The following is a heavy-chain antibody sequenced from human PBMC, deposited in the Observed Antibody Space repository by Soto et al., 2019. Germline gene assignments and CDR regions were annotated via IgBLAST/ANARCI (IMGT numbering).Heavy chain of an antibody. CDR3: ARDLRGYEDY. CDR1: GFTFRSYG. D-gene: IGHD5-12*01. J-gene: IGHJ4*02. V-gene: IGHV3-33*01. Sequence: QVQLVESGGGVVQPGRSLRLSCAASGFTFRSYGMHWVRQAPGKGLEWVAVIWYDGSNKYYADSVKGRFTISRDNSKNTLYLQMNSLRAEDTAVYYCARDLRGYEDYWGQGTLVTVSS. CDR2: IWYDGSNK.